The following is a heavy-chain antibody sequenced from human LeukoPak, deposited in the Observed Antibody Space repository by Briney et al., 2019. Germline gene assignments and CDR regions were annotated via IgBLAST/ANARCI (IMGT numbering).Heavy chain of an antibody. CDR1: GFTFSSYW. CDR3: ARGLVPAAILNYFDY. J-gene: IGHJ4*02. CDR2: IKQDGSDK. Sequence: GGSLRLSCAASGFTFSSYWMSWVRQAPGKGLEWVANIKQDGSDKYYVDSVRGRFTISRDNAKNSLYLQMNSLRAEDTAVYYCARGLVPAAILNYFDYWGQGTLVTVSS. D-gene: IGHD2-2*01. V-gene: IGHV3-7*01.